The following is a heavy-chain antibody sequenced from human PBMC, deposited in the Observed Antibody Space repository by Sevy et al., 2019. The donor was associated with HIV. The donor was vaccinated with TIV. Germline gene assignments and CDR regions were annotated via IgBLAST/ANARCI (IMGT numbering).Heavy chain of an antibody. D-gene: IGHD3-22*01. CDR2: IFPGDSET. V-gene: IGHV5-51*01. Sequence: GESLKISCKGHGYSFTSHWIGWVRQMPGKGLDWMGIIFPGDSETRYRPSFQGEVTISADKSISTAFLQWSRLKASDTAIYYCARSRSGYFDSSGYYINWGQGTLVTVSS. J-gene: IGHJ4*02. CDR3: ARSRSGYFDSSGYYIN. CDR1: GYSFTSHW.